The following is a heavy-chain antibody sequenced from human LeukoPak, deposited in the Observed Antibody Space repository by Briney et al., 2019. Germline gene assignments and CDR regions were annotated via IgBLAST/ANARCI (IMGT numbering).Heavy chain of an antibody. Sequence: ASVKVSCKASGYTFTGYCMHWVRQAPGQGLEWMGWINPNSGGTNYAQKFQGRVTMTRDTSISTAYMELSRLRSDDTAVYYCARVDIVVVPAAMRYYYYMDVWGKGTTVTVSS. D-gene: IGHD2-2*01. CDR2: INPNSGGT. CDR3: ARVDIVVVPAAMRYYYYMDV. CDR1: GYTFTGYC. J-gene: IGHJ6*03. V-gene: IGHV1-2*02.